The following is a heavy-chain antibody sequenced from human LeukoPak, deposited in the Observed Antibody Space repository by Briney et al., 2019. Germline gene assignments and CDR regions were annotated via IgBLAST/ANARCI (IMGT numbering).Heavy chain of an antibody. CDR1: GYSITSSW. Sequence: GESLKISCKGSGYSITSSWIAWVRQMPGKGLEWMGIIYPGDSDTRYSPSFQGQVTISADKSISTAYLQWSSLKASDTAMYYCARQSVGATTHFDYWGQGTLVTVSS. CDR3: ARQSVGATTHFDY. J-gene: IGHJ4*02. CDR2: IYPGDSDT. D-gene: IGHD1-26*01. V-gene: IGHV5-51*01.